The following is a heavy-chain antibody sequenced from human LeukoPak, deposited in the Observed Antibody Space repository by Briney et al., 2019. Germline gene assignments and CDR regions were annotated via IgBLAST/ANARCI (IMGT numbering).Heavy chain of an antibody. J-gene: IGHJ5*02. CDR1: GDSISNYY. CDR3: ARGFGDWGLSWFDP. CDR2: LYYSGRA. D-gene: IGHD3-10*01. Sequence: SETLSLTCTVSGDSISNYYWSWIRQPPGQGLEWIVYLYYSGRAKYNPSLKSRVTISVDTSKNQFSLKLTSVTAADTAVYYCARGFGDWGLSWFDPWGQGTLVTVSS. V-gene: IGHV4-59*01.